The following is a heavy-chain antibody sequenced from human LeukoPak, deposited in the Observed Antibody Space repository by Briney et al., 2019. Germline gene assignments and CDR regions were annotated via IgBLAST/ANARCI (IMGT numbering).Heavy chain of an antibody. D-gene: IGHD2-15*01. V-gene: IGHV4-34*01. CDR2: INHSGST. CDR1: GGSFSGYY. Sequence: KPSETLSLTCAVYGGSFSGYYWSWIRQPPGKGLEWIGEINHSGSTNYNPSLKSRVTISVDTSKNQFSLKLSSVTAADTAVYYCARGRRDIVVVVAAYRNWFDPWGQGTLVTVSS. CDR3: ARGRRDIVVVVAAYRNWFDP. J-gene: IGHJ5*02.